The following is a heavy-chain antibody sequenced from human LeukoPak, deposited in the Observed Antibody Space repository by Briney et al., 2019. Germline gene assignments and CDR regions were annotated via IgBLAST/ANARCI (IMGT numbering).Heavy chain of an antibody. D-gene: IGHD1-1*01. CDR3: ATGEVAGWKTDAFDI. Sequence: ASVKVSCKASGGTFSSYAISWVRQAPGQGLEWMGGFDPEDGETIYAQKFQGRVTMTEDTSTDTAYMELSSLRSEDTAVYYCATGEVAGWKTDAFDIWGQGSMVTVSS. J-gene: IGHJ3*02. CDR2: FDPEDGET. CDR1: GGTFSSYA. V-gene: IGHV1-24*01.